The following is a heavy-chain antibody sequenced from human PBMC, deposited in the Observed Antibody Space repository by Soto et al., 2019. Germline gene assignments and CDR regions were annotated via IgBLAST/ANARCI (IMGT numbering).Heavy chain of an antibody. J-gene: IGHJ5*02. CDR3: AGQRFLEWSPNWFDP. V-gene: IGHV4-39*01. Sequence: SETLSLTCTVYGGSLSTNDYYWGWIRLPPGRSLEWLGSVHYSGSTYDNPSLKSRVTISVDASKNQFSLRLTSVTAADTAVYYWAGQRFLEWSPNWFDPWGQGTLVTVSS. D-gene: IGHD3-3*01. CDR2: VHYSGST. CDR1: GGSLSTNDYY.